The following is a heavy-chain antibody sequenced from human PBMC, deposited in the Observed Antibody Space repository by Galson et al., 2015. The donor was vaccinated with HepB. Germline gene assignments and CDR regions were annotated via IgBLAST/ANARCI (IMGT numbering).Heavy chain of an antibody. J-gene: IGHJ4*02. CDR3: AKGGITLVRGSFDY. V-gene: IGHV3-23*01. D-gene: IGHD3-10*01. Sequence: SLRLSCATSGITFTNYAMSWVRQAPGKGLEWVSAISGSGGNTYYADSVKGRFTISRDNSKNTLYLQMNGLRVEDTAVYYCAKGGITLVRGSFDYWGQGTLVTVSS. CDR1: GITFTNYA. CDR2: ISGSGGNT.